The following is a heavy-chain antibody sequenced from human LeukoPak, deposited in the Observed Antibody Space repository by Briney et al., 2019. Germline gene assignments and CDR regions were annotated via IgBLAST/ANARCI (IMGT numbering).Heavy chain of an antibody. V-gene: IGHV3-21*01. J-gene: IGHJ4*02. Sequence: GGSLRLSCAASGFTFSSYSMNWVRQAPGKGLEWVSSISSSSSYTYYADSVKGRFTISRDNAKNSLYLQMNSLRAEDTAVYYCARDIFGTVVTQGWDYWGQGTLVTVSS. CDR3: ARDIFGTVVTQGWDY. CDR1: GFTFSSYS. D-gene: IGHD4-23*01. CDR2: ISSSSSYT.